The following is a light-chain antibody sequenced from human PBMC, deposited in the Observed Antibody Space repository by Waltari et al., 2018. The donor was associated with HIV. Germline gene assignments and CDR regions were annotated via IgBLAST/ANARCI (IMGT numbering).Light chain of an antibody. CDR3: QVWDGSSDQWV. Sequence: SYILTQPPSLSVSPGETARISFEGNNIGNTGVHWYQKKPGQAPVVVIYDNSDRPSGIPARFSGFNSGKTAALIITGVQAGDEADFYCQVWDGSSDQWVFGGGTKLTVL. CDR1: NIGNTG. CDR2: DNS. J-gene: IGLJ3*02. V-gene: IGLV3-21*04.